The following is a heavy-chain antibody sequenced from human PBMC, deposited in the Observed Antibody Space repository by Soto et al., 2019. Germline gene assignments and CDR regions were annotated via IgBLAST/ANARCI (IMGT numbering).Heavy chain of an antibody. CDR1: GFSLTTSGVG. D-gene: IGHD3-10*01. J-gene: IGHJ4*02. CDR2: IYWDDNK. Sequence: QITLKESGPTRVRPTQTLALTCTFSGFSLTTSGVGVGWIRKTPGKALEWLAVIYWDDNKHYSPSLKSRLTIAKDTSKNQVVLTTTNMDPVDTATYYCAHLTMIRGVTYQYFFDSWGQGSLVTVSS. CDR3: AHLTMIRGVTYQYFFDS. V-gene: IGHV2-5*02.